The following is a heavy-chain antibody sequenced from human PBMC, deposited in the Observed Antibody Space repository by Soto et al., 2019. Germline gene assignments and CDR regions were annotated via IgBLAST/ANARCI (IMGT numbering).Heavy chain of an antibody. CDR1: GYTFTGYY. CDR2: INPNSGGT. D-gene: IGHD6-19*01. J-gene: IGHJ4*02. Sequence: ASVKVSCKASGYTFTGYYMHWVRQAPGQGLEWMGWINPNSGGTNYAQKFQGRVTMTRDTSISTAYMELSWLRSDDTAVYYCARESSGWYKYFDYWGQGTLVTVSS. V-gene: IGHV1-2*02. CDR3: ARESSGWYKYFDY.